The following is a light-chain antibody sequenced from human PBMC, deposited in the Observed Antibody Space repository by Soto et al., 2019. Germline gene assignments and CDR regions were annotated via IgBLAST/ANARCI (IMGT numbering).Light chain of an antibody. CDR1: QSISDT. V-gene: IGKV3D-15*01. Sequence: EIVMTQSPATLSVSPGGRATLSCSAIQSISDTLAWYQQQPGQAPRPLIYDASNRATGIPVRFSGSGSGTEFTLTISSLQSEDVEIYYCQQYNNWPRTFGQGTKVDI. CDR3: QQYNNWPRT. CDR2: DAS. J-gene: IGKJ1*01.